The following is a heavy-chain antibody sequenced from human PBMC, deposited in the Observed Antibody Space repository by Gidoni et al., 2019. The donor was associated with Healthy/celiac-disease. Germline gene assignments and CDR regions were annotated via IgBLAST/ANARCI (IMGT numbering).Heavy chain of an antibody. V-gene: IGHV4-34*01. Sequence: QVQLQQWGAGLLKPSETLSLTCAVYGGSFSGYYWSWIRQPPGKGLEWIGEINHSGSTNYNPSLKSRVTISVDTSKNQFSLKLSSVTAADTAVYYCARRLTTRGWFDPWGQGTLVTVSS. D-gene: IGHD4-4*01. CDR3: ARRLTTRGWFDP. CDR1: GGSFSGYY. J-gene: IGHJ5*02. CDR2: INHSGST.